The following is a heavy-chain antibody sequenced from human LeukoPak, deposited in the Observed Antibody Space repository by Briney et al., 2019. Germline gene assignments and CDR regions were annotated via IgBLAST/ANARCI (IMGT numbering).Heavy chain of an antibody. CDR3: ARVLSGGDTVVVVPAIDY. Sequence: ASVKVSCKASGYTFTSYGISWVRQAPGQGLEWMGWISAYNGNTNYAQKLQGRVTMTTDTSTSTAYMELRSLRSDDTAVYYCARVLSGGDTVVVVPAIDYWGQGTLVTVSS. V-gene: IGHV1-18*01. CDR2: ISAYNGNT. CDR1: GYTFTSYG. D-gene: IGHD2-15*01. J-gene: IGHJ4*02.